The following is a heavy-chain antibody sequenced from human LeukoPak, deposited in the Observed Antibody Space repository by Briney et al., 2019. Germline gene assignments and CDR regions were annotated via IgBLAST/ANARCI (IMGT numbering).Heavy chain of an antibody. CDR1: GGSISTYY. CDR3: ASSWYSSGWGDAFDI. D-gene: IGHD6-19*01. CDR2: IYYSGST. J-gene: IGHJ3*02. V-gene: IGHV4-59*08. Sequence: PSETLSLTCTVSGGSISTYYWSWIRQPPGKGLEWIGYIYYSGSTNYNPSLKSRVTISVDTSKNQFSLKLSSVTAADTAVYYCASSWYSSGWGDAFDIWGQGTMVTVSS.